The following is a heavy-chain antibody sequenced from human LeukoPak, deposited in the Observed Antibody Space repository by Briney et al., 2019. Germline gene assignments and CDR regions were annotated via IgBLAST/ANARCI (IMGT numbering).Heavy chain of an antibody. Sequence: PGASVKVSCKASGHTFTGYYMHWVRQAPGQGLEWMGRINPNSGGTNYAQKFQGRVTMTRDTSISTAYMEPSRLRSDDTAVYYCARVHCTNGVCYLFDYWGQGTLVTVSS. CDR2: INPNSGGT. D-gene: IGHD2-8*01. V-gene: IGHV1-2*06. CDR1: GHTFTGYY. J-gene: IGHJ4*02. CDR3: ARVHCTNGVCYLFDY.